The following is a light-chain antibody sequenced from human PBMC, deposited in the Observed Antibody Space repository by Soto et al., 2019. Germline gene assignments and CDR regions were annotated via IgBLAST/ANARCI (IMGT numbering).Light chain of an antibody. J-gene: IGLJ2*01. Sequence: QSALTQPPSASGSPGQSVTISCTGTSTDVGDYKYVFWYQQHPGKAPKLLIYEVNKRPSGVPDRFSGSKSGNTASLTVSGLQAEDEADYYCSSLAGGTLAFGGGTKLTVL. V-gene: IGLV2-8*01. CDR2: EVN. CDR3: SSLAGGTLA. CDR1: STDVGDYKY.